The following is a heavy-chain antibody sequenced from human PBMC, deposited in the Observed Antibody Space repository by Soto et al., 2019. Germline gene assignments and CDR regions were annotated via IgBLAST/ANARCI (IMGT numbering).Heavy chain of an antibody. J-gene: IGHJ4*02. V-gene: IGHV3-11*01. D-gene: IGHD3-10*01. CDR3: ARDPSGNYFFDN. CDR2: ISNSGRTM. Sequence: QVQLAESGGGLVKPGGSLRLSCEASGFTFSDYYMSWISQAPGKGLEWVSYISNSGRTMYYADSVKGRFTISRDNAKNSLYLHMNSLRAEDTAVYYCARDPSGNYFFDNWGQGTLVTVSS. CDR1: GFTFSDYY.